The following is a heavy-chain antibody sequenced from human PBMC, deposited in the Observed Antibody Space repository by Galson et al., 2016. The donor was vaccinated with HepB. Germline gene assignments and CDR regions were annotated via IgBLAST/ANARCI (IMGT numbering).Heavy chain of an antibody. CDR2: INHSGST. D-gene: IGHD1-20*01. CDR1: GGSFSGYY. CDR3: ARGGPAGGITSD. J-gene: IGHJ4*02. V-gene: IGHV4-34*01. Sequence: ETLSLTCAVYGGSFSGYYWSWIRQPPGKGLEWIGEINHSGSTNYNPSLKSRVTISVDTSTHQFPLKLSSVTAADTACYYCARGGPAGGITSDWGQGTLVTVSS.